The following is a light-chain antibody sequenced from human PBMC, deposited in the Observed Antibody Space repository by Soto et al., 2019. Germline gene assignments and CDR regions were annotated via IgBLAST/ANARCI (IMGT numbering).Light chain of an antibody. V-gene: IGLV2-8*01. CDR1: SSDVGGYNY. J-gene: IGLJ3*02. CDR2: EVN. Sequence: QSALTQPPSASGSPGQSVTISCTGTSSDVGGYNYVSWYQQHPGKAPKVMIYEVNKRPSGVPDRFSGSKSGNTASLTVSGLQAEDEADYYCKSYTGINNWVFGGGTKLNVL. CDR3: KSYTGINNWV.